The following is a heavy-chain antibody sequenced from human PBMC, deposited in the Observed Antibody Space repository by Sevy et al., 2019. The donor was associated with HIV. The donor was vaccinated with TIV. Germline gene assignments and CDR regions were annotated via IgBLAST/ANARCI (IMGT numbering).Heavy chain of an antibody. CDR3: ARGGPNQQQLDYFDY. Sequence: KQSQTLSLTCTVSGVSISPYYWAWIRQPPGKGLECIGFSGNTNYNPSLKTRVTTSVDTSKNQFSLKLSSVTAADTAIYYCARGGPNQQQLDYFDYWGQGTLVTVSS. J-gene: IGHJ4*02. CDR1: GVSISPYY. V-gene: IGHV4-59*01. D-gene: IGHD6-13*01. CDR2: SGNT.